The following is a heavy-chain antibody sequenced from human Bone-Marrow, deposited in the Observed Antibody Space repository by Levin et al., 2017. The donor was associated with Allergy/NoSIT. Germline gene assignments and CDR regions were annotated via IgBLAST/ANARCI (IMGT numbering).Heavy chain of an antibody. J-gene: IGHJ4*02. CDR3: ARDPHSDIPVSGTQRPF. CDR2: ISSGSNYI. CDR1: GFTFSFYT. D-gene: IGHD6-19*01. V-gene: IGHV3-21*01. Sequence: GGSLRLSCAASGFTFSFYTMNWVRQAPGKGLEWVSSISSGSNYIHYADSVKGRFAISRDNAKNSLYLQMNSLRAEDTAVYYCARDPHSDIPVSGTQRPFWGQGTRVTVSS.